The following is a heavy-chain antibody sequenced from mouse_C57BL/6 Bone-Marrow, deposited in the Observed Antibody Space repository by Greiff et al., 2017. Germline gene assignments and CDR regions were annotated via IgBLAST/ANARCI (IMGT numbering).Heavy chain of an antibody. Sequence: VQLQQSGAELARPGASVKLSCKASGYTFTSSGISWVKQRTGQGLEWIGEIYPRSGNTYYNEKFKGKATLTADKSSSTAYMELRSLTSEDSAVYFCATLYYGNYGGFAYWGQGTLVTVSA. V-gene: IGHV1-81*01. J-gene: IGHJ3*01. CDR2: IYPRSGNT. CDR1: GYTFTSSG. CDR3: ATLYYGNYGGFAY. D-gene: IGHD2-1*01.